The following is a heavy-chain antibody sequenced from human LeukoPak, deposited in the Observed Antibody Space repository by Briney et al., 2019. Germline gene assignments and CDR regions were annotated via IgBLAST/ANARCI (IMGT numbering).Heavy chain of an antibody. J-gene: IGHJ4*02. CDR1: GCTFSSYG. CDR2: ISSDGKTE. Sequence: GGSLRHSCVASGCTFSSYGMHWVRRAPGKGLEWVAVISSDGKTEIYADSVRGRFTISRDNSKGTHYLQMNSLRSEDTAVYYCAKAQPTLISRSFDCWGQGALVTVSS. V-gene: IGHV3-30*18. CDR3: AKAQPTLISRSFDC. D-gene: IGHD3/OR15-3a*01.